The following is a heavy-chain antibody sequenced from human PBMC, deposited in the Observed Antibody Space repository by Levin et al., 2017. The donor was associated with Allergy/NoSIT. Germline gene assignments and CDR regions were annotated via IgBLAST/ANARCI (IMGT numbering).Heavy chain of an antibody. J-gene: IGHJ4*02. Sequence: HPGGSLRLSCAASGFTFSSYAMNWVRQAPGKGLEWVSVISGSGSTTDLADSVKGRFTISRDNAKNTLFLQMNSLRAEDTAVYYCAKMTTYHYDSSGYYWYFDYWGQGTLVTVSS. CDR1: GFTFSSYA. CDR3: AKMTTYHYDSSGYYWYFDY. D-gene: IGHD3-22*01. CDR2: ISGSGSTT. V-gene: IGHV3-23*01.